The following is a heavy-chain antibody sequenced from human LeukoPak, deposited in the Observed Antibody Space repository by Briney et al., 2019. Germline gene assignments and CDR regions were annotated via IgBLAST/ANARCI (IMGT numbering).Heavy chain of an antibody. CDR1: GFTFSHAW. CDR3: TTEDVLLWFRELP. V-gene: IGHV3-15*01. Sequence: MPWGSLRLSCAASGFTFSHAWMSWVRQAPGRGLEWVGRIKSKTDGGTTDYAAPVKGRFTISRDDSKNTLYLQMNSLKTEDTAVYYCTTEDVLLWFRELPWGQGTLVTVSS. D-gene: IGHD3-10*01. CDR2: IKSKTDGGTT. J-gene: IGHJ5*02.